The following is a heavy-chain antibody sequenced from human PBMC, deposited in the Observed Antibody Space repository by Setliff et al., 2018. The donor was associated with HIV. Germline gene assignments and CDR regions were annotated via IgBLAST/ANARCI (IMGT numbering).Heavy chain of an antibody. CDR3: ARGGGPDTNFDL. CDR1: GGSIRNGLYY. D-gene: IGHD5-18*01. Sequence: SETLSLTCTVSGGSIRNGLYYWHWIRQPPGKGLEWIGSIYYSGRAHYKSSLKSRVTTSVDTSKNQFSLRLSSVTAADTAVYYCARGGGPDTNFDLWGQGTLVTVSS. CDR2: IYYSGRA. V-gene: IGHV4-39*07. J-gene: IGHJ4*02.